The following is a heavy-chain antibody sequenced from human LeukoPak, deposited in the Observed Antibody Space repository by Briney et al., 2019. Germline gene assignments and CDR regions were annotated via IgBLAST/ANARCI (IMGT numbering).Heavy chain of an antibody. CDR1: GYTFTSYD. CDR2: MNPNSGNT. D-gene: IGHD1-26*01. Sequence: GASVNVSCKASGYTFTSYDINWVRQATGQGLEWMGWMNPNSGNTGYAQKFQGRVTMTRNTSISTAYMELSSLRSEDTAVYYCASGSSGSYYGVVDYWGQGTLVTVSS. V-gene: IGHV1-8*01. J-gene: IGHJ4*02. CDR3: ASGSSGSYYGVVDY.